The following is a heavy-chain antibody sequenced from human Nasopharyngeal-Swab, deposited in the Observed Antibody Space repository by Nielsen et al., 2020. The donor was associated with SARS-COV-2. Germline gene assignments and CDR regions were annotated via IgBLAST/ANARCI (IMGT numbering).Heavy chain of an antibody. Sequence: GESLNISSAACGFPASNNYMSWVRQAPGKGLAWVSVIYSGGSTYYADSVKGRFTISRDNSQNTLYLQMNSLRAEDTAVYYCARDAPTGGSGTSYNAHDAFDIWGQRTMVTVSS. V-gene: IGHV3-53*01. CDR2: IYSGGST. J-gene: IGHJ3*02. CDR3: ARDAPTGGSGTSYNAHDAFDI. CDR1: GFPASNNY. D-gene: IGHD3-10*01.